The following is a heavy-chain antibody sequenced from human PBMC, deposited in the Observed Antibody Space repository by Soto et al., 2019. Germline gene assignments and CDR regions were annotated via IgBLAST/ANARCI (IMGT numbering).Heavy chain of an antibody. D-gene: IGHD3-22*01. CDR2: ISYDVSNK. J-gene: IGHJ6*02. CDR3: ARGDSSGSYGMDV. Sequence: QVQLVESGGGVVQPGRSLRLSCAASGFTFSSYAMHWVRQAPGKGLEWVAVISYDVSNKYYADSVKGRFTISRDNSKNTLYLQMNSLRAEDTAVYYCARGDSSGSYGMDVWGQGTTVTVSS. V-gene: IGHV3-30-3*01. CDR1: GFTFSSYA.